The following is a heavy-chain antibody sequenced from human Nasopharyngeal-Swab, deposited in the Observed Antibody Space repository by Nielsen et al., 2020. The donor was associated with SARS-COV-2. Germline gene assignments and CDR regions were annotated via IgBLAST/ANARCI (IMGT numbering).Heavy chain of an antibody. J-gene: IGHJ6*02. Sequence: GESLKISCAASGFTFSSYGMHWVRQAPGKGLEWVAVISYDGSNKYYADSVKGRFTISRDNSKNTLYLQMNSLRAEDTAVYYCAPDIAAAGPAGYGMDVWGQGTTVTVSS. V-gene: IGHV3-30*03. CDR3: APDIAAAGPAGYGMDV. D-gene: IGHD6-13*01. CDR1: GFTFSSYG. CDR2: ISYDGSNK.